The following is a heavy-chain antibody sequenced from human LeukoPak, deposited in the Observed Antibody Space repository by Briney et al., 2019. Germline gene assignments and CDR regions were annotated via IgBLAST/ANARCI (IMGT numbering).Heavy chain of an antibody. V-gene: IGHV1-2*02. CDR3: ATLGISGYFRDY. Sequence: ASVKVSCTGSGYTFTDYYIHWVRQAPGQGLEWMGWINPKSGGTNYAQKFQGRVTMTRDTSISTAYMELRSDDTAVYYCATLGISGYFRDYWGQGTLVTVSS. J-gene: IGHJ4*02. CDR2: INPKSGGT. CDR1: GYTFTDYY. D-gene: IGHD3-22*01.